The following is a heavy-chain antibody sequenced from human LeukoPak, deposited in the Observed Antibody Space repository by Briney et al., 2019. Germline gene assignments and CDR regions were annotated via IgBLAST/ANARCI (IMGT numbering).Heavy chain of an antibody. CDR3: ARARILGTYYYDSSGYYPSYFDY. V-gene: IGHV4-34*01. D-gene: IGHD3-22*01. J-gene: IGHJ4*02. CDR1: GGSFSGYY. Sequence: SETLSLTCAVYGGSFSGYYWSWIRQPPGKGLEWIGEINHSGSTNYNPSLKSRVTISVDTSKNQFSLKLSSVTAADTAVYYCARARILGTYYYDSSGYYPSYFDYWGQGTLVTVSS. CDR2: INHSGST.